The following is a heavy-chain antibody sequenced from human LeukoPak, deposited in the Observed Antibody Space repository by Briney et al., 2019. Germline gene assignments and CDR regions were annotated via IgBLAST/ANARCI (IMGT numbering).Heavy chain of an antibody. CDR1: GVTFSTYA. CDR3: AKAQSGYYVSSGYPFDY. J-gene: IGHJ4*02. V-gene: IGHV3-23*01. Sequence: PGGSLRLSCAASGVTFSTYAMSWVRQAPGKGLEWVSVISGSGGDTFYADSVKGRFTISRDNSKNTLYLQMNSLRAEDTAVYYCAKAQSGYYVSSGYPFDYWGQGTLVTVSS. CDR2: ISGSGGDT. D-gene: IGHD3-22*01.